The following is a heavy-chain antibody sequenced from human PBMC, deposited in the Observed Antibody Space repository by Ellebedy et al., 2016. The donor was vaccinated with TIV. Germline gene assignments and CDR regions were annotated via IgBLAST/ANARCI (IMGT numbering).Heavy chain of an antibody. CDR2: FYSSGSG. J-gene: IGHJ4*02. CDR3: ARSGDWYTPYDY. Sequence: MPSDTLSLTCTVSGDSIRGYYWSWIRQPPGKGLEGIGYFYSSGSGEYNPSLKSRVTMSVDTSRGQFSLRLNSVTTADTAVYYCARSGDWYTPYDYWGQGTLVTVSS. D-gene: IGHD2-21*02. CDR1: GDSIRGYY. V-gene: IGHV4-59*01.